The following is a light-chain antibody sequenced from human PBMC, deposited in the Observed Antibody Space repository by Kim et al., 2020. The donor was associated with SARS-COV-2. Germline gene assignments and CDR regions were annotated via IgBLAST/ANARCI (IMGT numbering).Light chain of an antibody. CDR1: HSVSVP. CDR3: QQRGDWPLT. J-gene: IGKJ4*01. V-gene: IGKV3-11*01. CDR2: ATC. Sequence: LSPGEGATLTARHSHSVSVPLAWQQQKPGPTLMLLISATCNTGIGIPVRFSGCGSGTAFTLTIRRPEPEDFEIYHCQQRGDWPLTFGGGTKVDIK.